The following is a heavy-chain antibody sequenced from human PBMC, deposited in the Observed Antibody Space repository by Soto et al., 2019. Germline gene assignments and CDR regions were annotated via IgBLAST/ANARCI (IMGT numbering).Heavy chain of an antibody. CDR1: GGTFSSYA. V-gene: IGHV1-69*01. Sequence: VQLVQSGAEVKKPGSSVKVSCKASGGTFSSYAISWVRQAPGQGLEWMGGIIPIFGTANYAQKFQGRVTITADESTSTAYMELSSLRSEDTAVYYCARDGPYYDFWSGYGMDVWGQGTTVTVSS. CDR2: IIPIFGTA. D-gene: IGHD3-3*01. CDR3: ARDGPYYDFWSGYGMDV. J-gene: IGHJ6*02.